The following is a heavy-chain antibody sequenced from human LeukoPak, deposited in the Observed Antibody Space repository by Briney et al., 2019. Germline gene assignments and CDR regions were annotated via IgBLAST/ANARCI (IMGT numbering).Heavy chain of an antibody. V-gene: IGHV3-30-3*01. J-gene: IGHJ4*02. CDR1: GFTFSSYA. D-gene: IGHD1-26*01. CDR2: ISYDGSNK. CDR3: ARGGGSYRPYYFDY. Sequence: GGSLRLSCAASGFTFSSYAMHWVRQAPGKGLEWVAVISYDGSNKYYADSVKGRFTISRDNSKNTLYLQMNSLRAEDTAVYYCARGGGSYRPYYFDYWGQGTLVTAFS.